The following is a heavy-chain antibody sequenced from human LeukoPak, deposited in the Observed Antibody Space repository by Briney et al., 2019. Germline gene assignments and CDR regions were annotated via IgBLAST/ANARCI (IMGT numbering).Heavy chain of an antibody. V-gene: IGHV1-46*01. CDR1: GYTFTGYY. D-gene: IGHD3-3*01. CDR3: ARLPYYDFDDY. CDR2: INPSGGST. Sequence: GASVKVSCRASGYTFTGYYMHWVRQAPGQGLEWMGIINPSGGSTSYAQKFQGRVTMTRDMSTSTVYMGLSSLRSEDTAVYYCARLPYYDFDDYWGQGTLVTVSS. J-gene: IGHJ4*02.